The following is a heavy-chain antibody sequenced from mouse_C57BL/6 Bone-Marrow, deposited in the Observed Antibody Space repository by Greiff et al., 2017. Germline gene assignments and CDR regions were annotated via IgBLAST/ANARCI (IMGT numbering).Heavy chain of an antibody. V-gene: IGHV1-81*01. CDR1: GYTFTSYG. D-gene: IGHD2-4*01. CDR3: ARGYDDYEGYAMDY. J-gene: IGHJ4*01. Sequence: VQLQESGAELARPGASVKLSCKASGYTFTSYGISWVKQRTGQGLEWIGEIYPRSGNTDYNEKFKGKATLTADKSSSTAYMELRSLTSEDSAVYFCARGYDDYEGYAMDYWGKGTSVTVSS. CDR2: IYPRSGNT.